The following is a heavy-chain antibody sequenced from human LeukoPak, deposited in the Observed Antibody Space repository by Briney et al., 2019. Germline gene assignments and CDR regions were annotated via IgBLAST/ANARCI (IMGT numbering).Heavy chain of an antibody. CDR3: ARDRRMIMHRGWFDP. V-gene: IGHV4-30-2*01. CDR2: IYHSGST. J-gene: IGHJ5*02. D-gene: IGHD2-15*01. Sequence: SETLSLTCTVSGGSISSGGYYWSWIRQPPGKGLERIGYIYHSGSTYYNPSLKSRVTISVDRSKNQFSLKLSSVTAADTAVYYCARDRRMIMHRGWFDPWGQGTLVTVSS. CDR1: GGSISSGGYY.